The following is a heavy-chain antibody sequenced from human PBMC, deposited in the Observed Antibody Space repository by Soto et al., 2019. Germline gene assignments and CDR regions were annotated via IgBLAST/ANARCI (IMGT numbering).Heavy chain of an antibody. V-gene: IGHV1-2*02. CDR1: GYTFTGYY. CDR2: INPNSGGT. CDR3: ARVYSSGWSPFAY. J-gene: IGHJ4*02. D-gene: IGHD6-19*01. Sequence: ASVKVSCKASGYTFTGYYMHWVRQAPGQGLEWMGWINPNSGGTNYAQKFQGRVTMTRDTSISTAYMELGRLRSDDTAVYYCARVYSSGWSPFAYWGQGTLVTVSS.